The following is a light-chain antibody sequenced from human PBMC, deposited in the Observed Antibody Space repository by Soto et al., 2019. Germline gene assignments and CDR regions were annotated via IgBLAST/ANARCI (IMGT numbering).Light chain of an antibody. Sequence: DFVMTQSPDSLAVSLGERATINCKSSQSISYSSNNKNYLAWYQMKPGQPPKLLINWASTRQSGVPDRFSGSGSGTDFTLTISSLQAEDVAVYYCQEYYSSRLTFGGGTKVEIK. CDR2: WAS. CDR1: QSISYSSNNKNY. J-gene: IGKJ4*01. V-gene: IGKV4-1*01. CDR3: QEYYSSRLT.